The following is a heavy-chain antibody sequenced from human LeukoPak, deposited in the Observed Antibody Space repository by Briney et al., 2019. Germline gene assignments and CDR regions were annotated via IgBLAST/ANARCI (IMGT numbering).Heavy chain of an antibody. CDR1: GYTFTGYY. CDR2: INPNSGGT. V-gene: IGHV1-2*02. J-gene: IGHJ4*02. Sequence: ASVEVSCKASGYTFTGYYMHWVRQAPGQGLEWMGWINPNSGGTNYAQKFQGRVTMTRETSISTAYMELSRLRSDDTAVYYCARANDWVDYWGQGTLVTVSS. CDR3: ARANDWVDY. D-gene: IGHD3-9*01.